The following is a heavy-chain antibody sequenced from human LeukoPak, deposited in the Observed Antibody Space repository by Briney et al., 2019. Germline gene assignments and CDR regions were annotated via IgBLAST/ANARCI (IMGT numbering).Heavy chain of an antibody. CDR2: IWYDGSKK. CDR1: GFTFSDYG. J-gene: IGHJ4*02. Sequence: GGSLRLSCAASGFTFSDYGIHWVRQAPGQGLEWVALIWYDGSKKYYADSVKGRFTISRDNSKNTLYLQMNSLRAEDTAVYYCARAGSSSWQIDYWGQGTLVTVSS. V-gene: IGHV3-30*02. CDR3: ARAGSSSWQIDY. D-gene: IGHD6-13*01.